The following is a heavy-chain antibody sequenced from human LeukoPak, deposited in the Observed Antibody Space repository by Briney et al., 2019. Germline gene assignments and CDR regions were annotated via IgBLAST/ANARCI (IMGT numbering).Heavy chain of an antibody. CDR1: RFTFSNYA. CDR2: ISYDGSNK. D-gene: IGHD3-16*01. V-gene: IGHV3-30-3*01. Sequence: GGSLGLSCAASRFTFSNYAIHWVRQAPGKGLEWVAVISYDGSNKYYADSVEGRFTTSRDNSKNTVYLHMTSLTVEDAAVNYCTRVVGTFGGVIGHNGYWGQGTLVTVSS. CDR3: TRVVGTFGGVIGHNGY. J-gene: IGHJ4*02.